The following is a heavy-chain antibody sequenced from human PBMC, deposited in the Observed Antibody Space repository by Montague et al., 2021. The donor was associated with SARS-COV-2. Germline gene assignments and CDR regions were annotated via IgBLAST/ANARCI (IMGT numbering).Heavy chain of an antibody. CDR3: ARLNGGD. V-gene: IGHV4-59*08. CDR2: IHYSGNA. D-gene: IGHD2-21*01. Sequence: SETLSLTCAVYDGSFSDYSWTWIRQPPGKGLEWIAYIHYSGNAAYNPSLKSRVTISIDTSKNHFSLNLSSVTAADTAVYYCARLNGGDWGQGALVTVSS. CDR1: DGSFSDYS. J-gene: IGHJ4*02.